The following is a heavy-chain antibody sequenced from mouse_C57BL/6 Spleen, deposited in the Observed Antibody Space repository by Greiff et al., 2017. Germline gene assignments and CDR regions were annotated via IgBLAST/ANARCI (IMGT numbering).Heavy chain of an antibody. Sequence: QVQLQQPGAELVRPGTSVKLSCKASGYTFTSYWMHWVKQRPGQGLEWIGVIDPSDSYTNYNQKFKGKATLTVDTSSSTAYMQLSSLTSEDSAVYYCARERYVYGDYWGQGTTLSVSS. CDR2: IDPSDSYT. J-gene: IGHJ2*01. V-gene: IGHV1-59*01. CDR3: ARERYVYGDY. D-gene: IGHD2-2*01. CDR1: GYTFTSYW.